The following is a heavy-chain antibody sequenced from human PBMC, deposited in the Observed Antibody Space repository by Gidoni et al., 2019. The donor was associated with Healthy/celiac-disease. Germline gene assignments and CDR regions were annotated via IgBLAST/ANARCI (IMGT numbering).Heavy chain of an antibody. D-gene: IGHD5-18*01. V-gene: IGHV3-23*01. CDR1: GLPFSSYA. CDR2: ISGSGGST. J-gene: IGHJ4*02. CDR3: ARNVDTAMVNDY. Sequence: EVQLLESGGGLVQPGGSLRLSCAASGLPFSSYAMSWVRQAPGKGLEWVSAISGSGGSTYYADSVKGRFTISRDNSKNTLYLQMNSLRAEDTAVYYCARNVDTAMVNDYWGQGTLVTVSS.